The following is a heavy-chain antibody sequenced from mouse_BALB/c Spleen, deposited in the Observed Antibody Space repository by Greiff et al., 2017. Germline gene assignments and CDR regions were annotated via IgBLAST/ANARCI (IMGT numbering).Heavy chain of an antibody. CDR2: IYPGNVNT. Sequence: VQLQESGPELVKPGASVRISCKASGYTFTSYYIHWVKQRPGQGLEWIGWIYPGNVNTKYNEKFKGKATLTADKSSSTAYMQLSSLTSEDSAVYFCARSTTVVEGGYFDYWGQGTTLTVSS. CDR1: GYTFTSYY. V-gene: IGHV1S56*01. CDR3: ARSTTVVEGGYFDY. D-gene: IGHD1-1*01. J-gene: IGHJ2*01.